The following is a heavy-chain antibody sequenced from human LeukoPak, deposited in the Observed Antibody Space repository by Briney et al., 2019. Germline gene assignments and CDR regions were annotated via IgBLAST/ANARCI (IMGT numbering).Heavy chain of an antibody. J-gene: IGHJ4*02. Sequence: PSETVPLTCIVSGCSLSRKYWSWIRPPAAKGLEWIGRINIRRNTNYNPSLKGRVTMSADTTKNQFFLELASVTAADPAVYYCASPKSSSGWDWDFGYWGEGTLVTVSS. D-gene: IGHD6-19*01. CDR1: GCSLSRKY. CDR2: INIRRNT. CDR3: ASPKSSSGWDWDFGY. V-gene: IGHV4-4*07.